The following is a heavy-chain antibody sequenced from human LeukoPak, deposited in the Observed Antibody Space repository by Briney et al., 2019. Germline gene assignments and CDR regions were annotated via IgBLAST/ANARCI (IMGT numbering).Heavy chain of an antibody. Sequence: SETLSLTCTVSGGSISSGGYYWSWIRQPPGKGLEWIGYIYHSGSTYYNPSLKSRVTISVDRSKNQFSLKLSSVTAADTAVYYCARDQPPNFFDYWGQGTLVTVSS. CDR2: IYHSGST. CDR1: GGSISSGGYY. V-gene: IGHV4-30-2*01. CDR3: ARDQPPNFFDY. J-gene: IGHJ4*02.